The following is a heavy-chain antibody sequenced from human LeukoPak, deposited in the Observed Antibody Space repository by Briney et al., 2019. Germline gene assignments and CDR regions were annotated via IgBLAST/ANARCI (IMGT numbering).Heavy chain of an antibody. CDR1: GYTFISYY. J-gene: IGHJ4*02. CDR2: INPSGGST. V-gene: IGHV1-46*01. D-gene: IGHD4-23*01. Sequence: GASVKVSCKASGYTFISYYTHWVRQAPGQGLEWMGIINPSGGSTTYAQMFQGRVILTRDTSTRTVYMELYSLRSEDTAVYYCAKGGRDYGDSSGTDWGQGTLVTVSS. CDR3: AKGGRDYGDSSGTD.